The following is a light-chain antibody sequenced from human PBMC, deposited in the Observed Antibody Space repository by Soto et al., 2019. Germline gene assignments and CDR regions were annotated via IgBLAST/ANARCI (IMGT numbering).Light chain of an antibody. V-gene: IGLV1-40*01. CDR2: GNS. Sequence: QSVVTQPPSVSGSPGQRVTISCTGSSSNIGAGYDVHWYQQLPGTAPKLLIYGNSNRPSGVPDRFSGSKSGTSASLAITGLQAEVEADYYCQSYDSSLSGYVFGTGTNVTVL. CDR3: QSYDSSLSGYV. CDR1: SSNIGAGYD. J-gene: IGLJ1*01.